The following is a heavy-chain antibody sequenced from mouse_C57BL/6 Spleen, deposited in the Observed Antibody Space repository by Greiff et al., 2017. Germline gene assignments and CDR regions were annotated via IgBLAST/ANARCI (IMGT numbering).Heavy chain of an antibody. D-gene: IGHD2-3*01. J-gene: IGHJ1*03. V-gene: IGHV1-9*01. CDR2: ILPGSGST. Sequence: QVQLQHSGAELMKPGASVKLSCKATGYTFTGYWIEWVKQRPGHGLEWIGEILPGSGSTNYNENFKGKATFTAYTSSNTAYMQLRILTTEDAAIYSGARDGYYVYVCVWGTVTTVTVSS. CDR3: ARDGYYVYVCV. CDR1: GYTFTGYW.